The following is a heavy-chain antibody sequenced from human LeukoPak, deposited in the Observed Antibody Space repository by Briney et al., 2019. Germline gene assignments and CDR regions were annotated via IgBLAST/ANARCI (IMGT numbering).Heavy chain of an antibody. CDR1: GFTFDDYA. D-gene: IGHD1-26*01. CDR2: ISWNSGSI. Sequence: GGSLRLSCAAAGFTFDDYAMHWVRQAPGKGLEWVSGISWNSGSIGYADSVKGRFPISRDNAKNSLYLQMNSLRAEDTALYYCATDSGSYYLDYWSQGTLVTVSS. V-gene: IGHV3-9*01. J-gene: IGHJ4*02. CDR3: ATDSGSYYLDY.